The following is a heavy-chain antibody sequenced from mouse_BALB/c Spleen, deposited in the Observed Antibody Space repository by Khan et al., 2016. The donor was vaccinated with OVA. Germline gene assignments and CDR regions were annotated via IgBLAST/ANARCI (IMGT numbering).Heavy chain of an antibody. Sequence: EVQLQESGPGLVKPSQSLSLTCTVTGYSITSDYAWNWIRQFPGNKLEWMGYISYSGSTSYNPSLKSRISITRDTSKNQFFLQLNSVTTEDTATYYWARTARIKYWGQGTTLTVSS. CDR3: ARTARIKY. CDR1: GYSITSDYA. V-gene: IGHV3-2*02. CDR2: ISYSGST. J-gene: IGHJ2*01. D-gene: IGHD1-2*01.